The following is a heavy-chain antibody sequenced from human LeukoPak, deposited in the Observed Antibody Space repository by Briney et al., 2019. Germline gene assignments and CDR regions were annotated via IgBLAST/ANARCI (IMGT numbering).Heavy chain of an antibody. CDR1: GFTFSSYS. CDR2: ISGTSPTT. CDR3: ARDAPGTGGDNDY. V-gene: IGHV3-48*04. J-gene: IGHJ4*02. Sequence: GGSLRLSCAASGFTFSSYSMNWVRQAPGQGLEWVSFISGTSPTTYYADSVKGRFTISRDNAKNSVYLQMNSLRAEDTAVYYCARDAPGTGGDNDYWGQGTLVTVSS. D-gene: IGHD1-1*01.